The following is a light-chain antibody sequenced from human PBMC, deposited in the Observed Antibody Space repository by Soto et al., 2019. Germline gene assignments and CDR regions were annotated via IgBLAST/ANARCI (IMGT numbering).Light chain of an antibody. J-gene: IGLJ2*01. CDR1: SSDIGGYNS. Sequence: QSALTQPPSASGSPGQSVTISCTGTSSDIGGYNSVSWYQQHPGKAPRLMIYEVNKRPSGVPDRFSGSKSGYTASLTVSGLQTEDEAFYYCSSYTSSSTLFGGGTKLTVL. CDR2: EVN. V-gene: IGLV2-8*01. CDR3: SSYTSSSTL.